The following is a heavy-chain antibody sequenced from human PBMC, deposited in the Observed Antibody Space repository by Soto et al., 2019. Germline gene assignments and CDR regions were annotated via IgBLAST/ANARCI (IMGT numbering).Heavy chain of an antibody. Sequence: ASVKVSCKASGYTFTSYDINWLRQATGQGLEWMGWMNPNSGNTGYAQKFQGRVTMTRNTSISTAYMELSSLRSEDTAVYYCARAGILRYFDWPPQRAVWFDPWGQGTLVTVSS. J-gene: IGHJ5*02. CDR1: GYTFTSYD. CDR2: MNPNSGNT. CDR3: ARAGILRYFDWPPQRAVWFDP. D-gene: IGHD3-9*01. V-gene: IGHV1-8*01.